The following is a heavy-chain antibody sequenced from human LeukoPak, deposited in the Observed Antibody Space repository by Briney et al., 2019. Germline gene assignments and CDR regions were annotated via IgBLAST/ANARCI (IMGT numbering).Heavy chain of an antibody. CDR2: ISRSGTII. CDR3: ARERDDYYFDY. J-gene: IGHJ4*02. CDR1: GFTFSGYE. V-gene: IGHV3-48*03. Sequence: PGGSLRPSCAASGFTFSGYEMNWVRQAPGKGLEWVSYISRSGTIISYADSVRGRLTISRDNAKNSLYLQMNSLRAEDTAVYYCARERDDYYFDYWGQGTLVTVSS. D-gene: IGHD3-3*01.